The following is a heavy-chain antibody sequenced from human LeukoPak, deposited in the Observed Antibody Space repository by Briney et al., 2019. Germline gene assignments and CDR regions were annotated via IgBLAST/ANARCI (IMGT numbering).Heavy chain of an antibody. CDR2: INHSGST. CDR3: ARGDYFDSSGYPNPLDF. J-gene: IGHJ4*02. Sequence: SETLSLTCAVYGGSFGGYYWTWIRQPPGKGPEWIGEINHSGSTNYNPSLKGRVIMSVDTAKNQFSLKLDSVNAADTAVYYCARGDYFDSSGYPNPLDFWGQGTLVTVSS. D-gene: IGHD3-22*01. V-gene: IGHV4-34*01. CDR1: GGSFGGYY.